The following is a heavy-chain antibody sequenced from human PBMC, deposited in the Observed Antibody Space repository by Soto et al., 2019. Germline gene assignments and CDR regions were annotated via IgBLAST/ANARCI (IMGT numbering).Heavy chain of an antibody. V-gene: IGHV1-8*01. D-gene: IGHD6-13*01. Sequence: QVQLVQSGAEVKKPGASVKVSCKASGYTFTSYDINWVRQATGQGLEWMGWMNPNSGNTGYAQKFQGRVTMTRNTSISTAYMELSSLRSEDTAVYYCVRGPGLAAAGHNWFDPWGQGTLVTVSS. CDR1: GYTFTSYD. J-gene: IGHJ5*02. CDR3: VRGPGLAAAGHNWFDP. CDR2: MNPNSGNT.